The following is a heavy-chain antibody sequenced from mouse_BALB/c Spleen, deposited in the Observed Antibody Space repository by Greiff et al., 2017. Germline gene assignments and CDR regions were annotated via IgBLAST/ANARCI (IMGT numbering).Heavy chain of an antibody. CDR1: SFNIKDYY. V-gene: IGHV14-4*02. Sequence: EVQLQQSGAELVRSGASVKLSCTASSFNIKDYYMHWVKQRPEQGLEWIGWIDPENGDTEYAPKFQGKATMTADTSSNTAYLQLSSLTSEDTAVYYSVYGNYVYFDYWGQGTTLTVSS. J-gene: IGHJ2*01. CDR3: VYGNYVYFDY. CDR2: IDPENGDT. D-gene: IGHD2-1*01.